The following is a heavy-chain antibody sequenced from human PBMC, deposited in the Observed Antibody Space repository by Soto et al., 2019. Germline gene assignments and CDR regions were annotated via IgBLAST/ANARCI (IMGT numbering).Heavy chain of an antibody. V-gene: IGHV3-23*04. Sequence: VQLVQSGAEVKKPGSSVKVSCKASGGTFSSYAISWVRQAPGQGLEWVSSISGSGGGTYYADSVKGRFTFSRDNSKNTLYLQMNSLRAEDTAVYYCAKFGMATTKRSPPYYIDYWGQGALVTVSS. CDR3: AKFGMATTKRSPPYYIDY. D-gene: IGHD1-1*01. CDR2: ISGSGGGT. J-gene: IGHJ4*02. CDR1: GGTFSSYA.